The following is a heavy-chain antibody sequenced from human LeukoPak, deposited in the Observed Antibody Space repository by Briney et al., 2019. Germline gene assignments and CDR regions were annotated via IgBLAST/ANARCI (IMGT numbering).Heavy chain of an antibody. CDR2: INHSGST. CDR1: GGSFSGYY. V-gene: IGHV4-34*01. Sequence: SETLSLTCAVYGGSFSGYYWSWIRQPPGKGLEWIGEINHSGSTNYNPPLKSRVTISVDTSKNQFSLKLSSATAADTAVYYCAREDYYYYGMDVWGQGTTVTVSS. J-gene: IGHJ6*02. CDR3: AREDYYYYGMDV.